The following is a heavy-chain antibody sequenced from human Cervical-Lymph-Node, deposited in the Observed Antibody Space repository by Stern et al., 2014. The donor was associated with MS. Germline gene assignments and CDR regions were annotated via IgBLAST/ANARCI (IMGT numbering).Heavy chain of an antibody. CDR3: ARGNARITMVRGVPHTFDY. CDR2: IKPSGGST. CDR1: GYTFTSYY. V-gene: IGHV1-46*01. J-gene: IGHJ4*02. D-gene: IGHD3-10*01. Sequence: EQLLESGAEVKKPGASVKVSCKASGYTFTSYYMHWVRQAPGQGLEWMGIIKPSGGSTSYAQKFQGRVTMTRDTSTSTVYMELSSLRSEDTAVYYCARGNARITMVRGVPHTFDYWGQGTLVTVSS.